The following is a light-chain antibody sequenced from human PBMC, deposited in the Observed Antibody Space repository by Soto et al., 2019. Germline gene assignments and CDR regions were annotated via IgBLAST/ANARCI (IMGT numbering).Light chain of an antibody. CDR2: GAS. CDR1: QSINRD. CDR3: QQYNNWPPLT. J-gene: IGKJ4*01. V-gene: IGKV3-15*01. Sequence: EIVMTQSPATLSVSPGERATLSCSASQSINRDLAWYQQKPGQTPRLVIYGASTRATGIPARFSGSGSGTEFTLTISSLQSEDFAVYYCQQYNNWPPLTFGGGTKVEIK.